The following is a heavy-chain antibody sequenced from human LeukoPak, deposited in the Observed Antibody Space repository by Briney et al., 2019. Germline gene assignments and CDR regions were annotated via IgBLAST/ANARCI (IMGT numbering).Heavy chain of an antibody. Sequence: PGGSLRLSCAASGFTFSSYSMNWVRQAPGKALEGVSSISSSSSYIYYADSVKGRFTISRHNPKNTLYLQMNRLRAEDTAVYFCAKRGVVIRVILVGFHKEAQYFDSWGQGALVTVSS. CDR1: GFTFSSYS. CDR2: ISSSSSYI. CDR3: AKRGVVIRVILVGFHKEAQYFDS. D-gene: IGHD3-22*01. V-gene: IGHV3-21*04. J-gene: IGHJ4*02.